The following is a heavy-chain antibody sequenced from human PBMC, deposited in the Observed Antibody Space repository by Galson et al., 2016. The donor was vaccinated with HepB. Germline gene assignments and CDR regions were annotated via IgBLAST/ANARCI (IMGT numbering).Heavy chain of an antibody. CDR1: GFTVSSNH. CDR3: AKDGRIYCSSASCHDHFHY. CDR2: ISGSGAGT. Sequence: SLRLSCAASGFTVSSNHMGWVRQAPGKGLEWVSAISGSGAGTYYAGSVKGRFTISRDNSKKTLYLQMNSLRAEDTAVYYCAKDGRIYCSSASCHDHFHYWGQGTLVTVSS. V-gene: IGHV3-23*01. J-gene: IGHJ4*02. D-gene: IGHD2-2*01.